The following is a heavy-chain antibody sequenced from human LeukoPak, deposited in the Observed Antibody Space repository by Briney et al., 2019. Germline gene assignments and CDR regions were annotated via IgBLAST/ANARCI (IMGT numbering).Heavy chain of an antibody. CDR2: ISSSSSTI. V-gene: IGHV3-48*02. CDR1: GFTFSSYS. J-gene: IGHJ3*02. Sequence: PGGSLRLSCAASGFTFSSYSMNWVRQAPGKGLEWVSYISSSSSTIYYADSVKGRFTISRDNAKNSLYLQMNSLTDEETAVYYCARVRAVTTFRDAFDIWGQGTMVTVSS. CDR3: ARVRAVTTFRDAFDI. D-gene: IGHD4-17*01.